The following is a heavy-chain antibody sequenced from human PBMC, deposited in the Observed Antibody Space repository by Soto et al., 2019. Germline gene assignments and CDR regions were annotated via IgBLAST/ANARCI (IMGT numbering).Heavy chain of an antibody. CDR3: SGDRPQWFGESYGMDV. Sequence: ASVKVSCKASGSTFTSYAKHWVRQAPGQRLEWMGGINAGNGNTKYSQKFQGRVTITRDTSSSTAYMDLSSLRSEDTAVYYWSGDRPQWFGESYGMDVWGQGTTVTVSS. CDR2: INAGNGNT. V-gene: IGHV1-3*01. D-gene: IGHD3-10*01. J-gene: IGHJ6*02. CDR1: GSTFTSYA.